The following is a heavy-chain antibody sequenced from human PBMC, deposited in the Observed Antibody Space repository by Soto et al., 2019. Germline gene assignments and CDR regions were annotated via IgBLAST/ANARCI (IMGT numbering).Heavy chain of an antibody. CDR1: GFTVSGNY. CDR2: IYNGGGT. CDR3: ARTRGSAYDY. Sequence: EVQLVETGGGLIQPGGSLRLSCAASGFTVSGNYMSWVRQAPGKGLEWVSVIYNGGGTYYADSVKGRYTISRDNSKNTLYLRMNSLGGDDTAVYYCARTRGSAYDYWGQGTQVTVSS. V-gene: IGHV3-53*02. D-gene: IGHD6-25*01. J-gene: IGHJ4*02.